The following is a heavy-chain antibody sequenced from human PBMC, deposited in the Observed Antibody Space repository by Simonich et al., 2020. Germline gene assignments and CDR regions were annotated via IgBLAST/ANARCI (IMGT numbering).Heavy chain of an antibody. V-gene: IGHV1-2*02. CDR3: ARNGLVGILKAFDI. CDR1: GYTFTGFY. D-gene: IGHD2-21*01. J-gene: IGHJ3*02. CDR2: FNPNSCGT. Sequence: QVQLVQSGAEVKKPGASVKVSCKASGYTFTGFYMHWGRQAPGQGLEWMGGFNPNSCGTNDAKKFTGRVTMTRDTSISTAYMELSRLRSDDTAVYYCARNGLVGILKAFDIWGQGTMVTVSS.